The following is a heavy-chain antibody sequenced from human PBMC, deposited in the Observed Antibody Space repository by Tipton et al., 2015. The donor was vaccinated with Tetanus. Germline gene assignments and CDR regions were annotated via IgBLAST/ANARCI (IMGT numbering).Heavy chain of an antibody. CDR2: INPNRGGT. CDR1: GYTFTGYY. J-gene: IGHJ4*02. CDR3: AGDLGCSDIVATITYFDY. V-gene: IGHV1-2*02. D-gene: IGHD5-12*01. Sequence: QLVQSGAEVKKPGASVKVSCKASGYTFTGYYMHWVRQAPGQGLEWLGWINPNRGGTNYAQKVQGRVTMTRDTSISPTYMELSRWRSDDTAVYYCAGDLGCSDIVATITYFDYWGQGTLVTISS.